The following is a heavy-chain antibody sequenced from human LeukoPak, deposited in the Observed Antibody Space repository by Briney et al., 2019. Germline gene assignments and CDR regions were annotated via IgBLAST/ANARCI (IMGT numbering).Heavy chain of an antibody. CDR2: INPNSGGT. CDR3: ARSLITTFKDRLSIDY. J-gene: IGHJ4*02. Sequence: ASVKVSCKASGYTFTGYYMHWVRQAPGQGLEWMGRINPNSGGTNYAQKFQGRVTRTRDTSISTAYMELSRLRSDDTAVYYCARSLITTFKDRLSIDYWGQGTLVTVSS. CDR1: GYTFTGYY. D-gene: IGHD3-22*01. V-gene: IGHV1-2*06.